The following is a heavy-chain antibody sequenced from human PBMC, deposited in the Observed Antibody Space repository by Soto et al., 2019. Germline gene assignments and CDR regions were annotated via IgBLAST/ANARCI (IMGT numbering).Heavy chain of an antibody. CDR2: INPNSGGT. CDR1: GYTFTGYY. D-gene: IGHD5-18*01. J-gene: IGHJ6*02. CDR3: ARVRYQLWPGSQTLTAPDYGMDV. V-gene: IGHV1-2*04. Sequence: GASVKVSCKASGYTFTGYYMHWVRQAPGQGLEWMGWINPNSGGTNYAQKFQGWVTMTRDTSISTAYMELSRLRSDDTAVYYCARVRYQLWPGSQTLTAPDYGMDVWGQGTTVTVSS.